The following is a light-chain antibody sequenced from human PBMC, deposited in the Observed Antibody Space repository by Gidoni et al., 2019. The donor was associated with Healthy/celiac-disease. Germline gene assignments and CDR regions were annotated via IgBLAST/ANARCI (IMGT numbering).Light chain of an antibody. CDR2: DVR. Sequence: QSALTQPASVSGSPGQSITISCTGTSSDVGGYNYVSWYQQHPGQAPKLMIYDVRNRPSGVSNRFSGSTSGNTASLTISGLQAEDEADYYCSSYTSSSTPVVFGGGTKLTVL. CDR3: SSYTSSSTPVV. V-gene: IGLV2-14*01. CDR1: SSDVGGYNY. J-gene: IGLJ2*01.